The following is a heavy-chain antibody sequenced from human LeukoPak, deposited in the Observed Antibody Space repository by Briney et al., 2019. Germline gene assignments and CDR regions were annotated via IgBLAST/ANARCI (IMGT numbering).Heavy chain of an antibody. Sequence: PSQTLSLTCTVSGGSISSGGYYWSWIRQHPGKGLEWIGYIYYSGSTNYNPSLKSRVTISVDTSKNQFSLKLSSVTAADTAVYYCGRGVSGWYRGGFYFDYWGQGTLVTVSS. V-gene: IGHV4-31*03. J-gene: IGHJ4*02. CDR2: IYYSGST. D-gene: IGHD6-19*01. CDR3: GRGVSGWYRGGFYFDY. CDR1: GGSISSGGYY.